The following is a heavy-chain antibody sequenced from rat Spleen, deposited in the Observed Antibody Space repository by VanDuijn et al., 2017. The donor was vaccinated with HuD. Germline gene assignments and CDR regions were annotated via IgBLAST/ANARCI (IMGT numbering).Heavy chain of an antibody. CDR2: ISSGGST. J-gene: IGHJ1*01. CDR3: TRAAYYYDGYYYWYFDF. CDR1: GFSLTSNG. V-gene: IGHV2S12*01. D-gene: IGHD1-12*03. Sequence: QVQLKESGPGLVQPSQTLSLTCTVSGFSLTSNGVSWVRQPPGKGLEWIAAISSGGSTYYNSALKSRLSISRDTSKSQVFLKMNSLQTEDTAIYFCTRAAYYYDGYYYWYFDFWGPGTMVTVSS.